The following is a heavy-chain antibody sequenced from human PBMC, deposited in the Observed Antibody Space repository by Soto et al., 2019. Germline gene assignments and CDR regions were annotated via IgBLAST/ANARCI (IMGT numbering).Heavy chain of an antibody. CDR1: GGTFSSYA. V-gene: IGHV1-69*13. D-gene: IGHD2-15*01. J-gene: IGHJ4*02. CDR3: ERDPSREGRSRGEGY. Sequence: SVKVSCKASGGTFSSYAISWVRQAPGQGLEWMGGIIPIFGTANYAQKFQGRVTITADESTSTAYMELSSLRSEDTAVYYCERDPSREGRSRGEGYWGQGTLVTVSS. CDR2: IIPIFGTA.